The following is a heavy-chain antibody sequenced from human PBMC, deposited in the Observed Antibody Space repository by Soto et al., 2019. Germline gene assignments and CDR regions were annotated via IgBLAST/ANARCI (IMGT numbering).Heavy chain of an antibody. D-gene: IGHD1-26*01. CDR3: ARGGGSGSYGY. CDR2: INPRGGRT. CDR1: GYTFTNYY. V-gene: IGHV1-46*01. Sequence: ASVKVSCKASGYTFTNYYMHWVRQAPGQGLEWMGMINPRGGRTTYPQKLQGRVTMTTDTSTSTAYMELRGLRSDDTAVYYCARGGGSGSYGYWGQGTLVTVSS. J-gene: IGHJ4*02.